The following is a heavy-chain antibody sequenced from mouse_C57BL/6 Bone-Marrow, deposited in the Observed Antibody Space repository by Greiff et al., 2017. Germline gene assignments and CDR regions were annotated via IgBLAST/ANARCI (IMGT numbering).Heavy chain of an antibody. Sequence: VQLQQSGPELVKPGASVKLSCKASGYTFTSYDINWVKQRPGQGLEWIGWIYPRDGSTKYNEKFKGKATLTVATSSSTAYMELHSLTSEDSAVYFCARAGTGYAMDYWGQGTSVTVSS. V-gene: IGHV1-85*01. CDR2: IYPRDGST. CDR3: ARAGTGYAMDY. D-gene: IGHD3-3*01. CDR1: GYTFTSYD. J-gene: IGHJ4*01.